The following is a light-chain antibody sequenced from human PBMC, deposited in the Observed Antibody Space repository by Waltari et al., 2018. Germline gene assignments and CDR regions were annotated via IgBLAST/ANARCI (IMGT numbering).Light chain of an antibody. J-gene: IGKJ2*01. CDR1: QSVLYISNNKNY. CDR3: QQYFTTPYT. CDR2: WAS. V-gene: IGKV4-1*01. Sequence: DIVMIQYSASRAASLCGRVTLNSNSIQSVLYISNNKNYLAWYQQKPVQPPKLLIYWASTRESWVPDRFSGSGSGTDFTLTISTLQAEDVAIYYCQQYFTTPYTFGQGTKLEIK.